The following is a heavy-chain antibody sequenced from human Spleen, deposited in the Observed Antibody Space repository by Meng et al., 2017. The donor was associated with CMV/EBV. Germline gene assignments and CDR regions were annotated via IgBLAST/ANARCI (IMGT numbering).Heavy chain of an antibody. J-gene: IGHJ4*02. CDR1: GVTFDDSG. CDR2: INWSGGSA. D-gene: IGHD2-2*01. CDR3: ARRSGLVPAASIFDY. Sequence: SGVTFDDSGRRWVREVPGKGMEWVSGINWSGGSAGYADSVKGRFTIYRDNAKHSLYLQMNSLRAEDTALYYCARRSGLVPAASIFDYWGQGTLVTVSS. V-gene: IGHV3-20*03.